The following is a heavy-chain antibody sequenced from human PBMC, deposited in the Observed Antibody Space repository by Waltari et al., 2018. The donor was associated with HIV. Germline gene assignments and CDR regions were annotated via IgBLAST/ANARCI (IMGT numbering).Heavy chain of an antibody. CDR3: TKAVAGCYYFDY. Sequence: EVQLVESGGGLVQPGRSLRLTCAAPGFSFGDYCMSWVRLAPGKGLEWVGYIRSESYGGITEYATSLKGRFTISRDSSKSVAYLQMNSLKTEDTAVYYGTKAVAGCYYFDYWGQGTQVTVSS. J-gene: IGHJ4*02. D-gene: IGHD6-19*01. CDR2: IRSESYGGIT. CDR1: GFSFGDYC. V-gene: IGHV3-49*04.